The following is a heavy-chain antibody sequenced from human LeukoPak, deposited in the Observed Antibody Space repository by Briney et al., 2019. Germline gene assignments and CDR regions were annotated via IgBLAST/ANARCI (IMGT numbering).Heavy chain of an antibody. CDR2: IRYDGSNK. D-gene: IGHD1-26*01. V-gene: IGHV3-30*02. CDR1: GFTFSSYG. Sequence: GGSLRLSCAASGFTFSSYGMHWVRQAPGKGLEWVAFIRYDGSNKYYADSVKGRFTVSRDNSKNTLYLQMNSLRAEDTAVYYCAKDRKWELGSFDYWGQGTLVTVSS. J-gene: IGHJ4*02. CDR3: AKDRKWELGSFDY.